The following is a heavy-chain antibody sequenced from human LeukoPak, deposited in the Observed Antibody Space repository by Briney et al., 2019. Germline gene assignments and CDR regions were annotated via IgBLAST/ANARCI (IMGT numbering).Heavy chain of an antibody. D-gene: IGHD6-13*01. CDR1: GFTFDDYA. V-gene: IGHV3-9*01. CDR3: AKDIAGWQQQYYYYGMDV. Sequence: GRSLRLSCAASGFTFDDYAMHWVRQAPGKGLEWVSGISWNSGSIGYADSVKGRFTISRDNAKNSPYLQMNSLRAEDTALYYCAKDIAGWQQQYYYYGMDVWGQGTTVTVSS. CDR2: ISWNSGSI. J-gene: IGHJ6*02.